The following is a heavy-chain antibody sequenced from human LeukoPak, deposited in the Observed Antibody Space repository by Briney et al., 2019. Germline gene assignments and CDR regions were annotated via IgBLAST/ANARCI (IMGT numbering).Heavy chain of an antibody. V-gene: IGHV3-30*18. CDR3: AKDGSDCSSTSCYWLGDFDY. CDR2: ISYDGSNK. D-gene: IGHD2-2*01. CDR1: GFTFSSYG. Sequence: GRSLRLSCAASGFTFSSYGMHWVRQAPGKGLEWVAVISYDGSNKYYADPVKGRFTISRDNSKNTLYLQMNGLRAEDTAVYYCAKDGSDCSSTSCYWLGDFDYWGQGTLVTVSS. J-gene: IGHJ4*02.